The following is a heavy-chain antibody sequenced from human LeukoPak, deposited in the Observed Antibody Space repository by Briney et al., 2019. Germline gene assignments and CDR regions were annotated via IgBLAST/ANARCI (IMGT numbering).Heavy chain of an antibody. V-gene: IGHV3-9*01. CDR3: ARVIRAPDY. CDR1: GFTFGDYA. Sequence: PGRSLRLSCAASGFTFGDYAMHWVRQAPGKGLEWVSGMSWSGNIFGYADFVKGRFTISRDNAKNTLSLQMNSLLAEDTAFYYCARVIRAPDYWGQGTLVTVSS. J-gene: IGHJ4*02. CDR2: MSWSGNIF. D-gene: IGHD2-21*01.